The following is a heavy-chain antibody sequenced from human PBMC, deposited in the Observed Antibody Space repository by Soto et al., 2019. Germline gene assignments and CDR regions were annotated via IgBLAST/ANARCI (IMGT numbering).Heavy chain of an antibody. V-gene: IGHV4-59*01. CDR1: GGSISSYY. CDR3: ARGGKDAFDI. Sequence: QVQLQESGPGLVKPSETLSLTCTVSGGSISSYYWSWIRQPPGKGLEWIGYIYYSGSTNYNPPLKSRVTISVDTSKNQFSLKLSSVTAADTAVYYCARGGKDAFDIWGQGTMVTVSS. J-gene: IGHJ3*02. D-gene: IGHD3-16*01. CDR2: IYYSGST.